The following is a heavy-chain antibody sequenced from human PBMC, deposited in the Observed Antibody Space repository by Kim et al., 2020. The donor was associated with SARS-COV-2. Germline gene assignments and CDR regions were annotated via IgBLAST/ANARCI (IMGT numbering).Heavy chain of an antibody. Sequence: GGSLRLSCAGSGFTFSSHCMSWVRQAPGKGLEWVANIKPDGIEKYYVDSVKGRFTISRDNAKNSLYLQMNSLRAEDTALYYCVRLKDILTSYSNFADWGQGTLITVSS. CDR2: IKPDGIEK. CDR1: GFTFSSHC. J-gene: IGHJ4*02. D-gene: IGHD3-9*01. V-gene: IGHV3-7*01. CDR3: VRLKDILTSYSNFAD.